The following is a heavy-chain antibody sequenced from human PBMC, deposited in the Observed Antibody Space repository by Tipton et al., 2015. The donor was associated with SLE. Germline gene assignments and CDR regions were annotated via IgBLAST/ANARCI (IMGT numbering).Heavy chain of an antibody. V-gene: IGHV1-8*01. Sequence: QVQLVQSGAEVKQPGASVKVSCKASGFTLTDYDINWVRQTTPGQGLEWMGWMNPSGNTNYEEKFQGRVTMTRDTSINTAYMELSSLRSEDTAVYFCARETTQTRDGLDVWGQGTTAIVSS. CDR3: ARETTQTRDGLDV. CDR1: GFTLTDYD. J-gene: IGHJ6*02. D-gene: IGHD1-1*01. CDR2: MNPSGNT.